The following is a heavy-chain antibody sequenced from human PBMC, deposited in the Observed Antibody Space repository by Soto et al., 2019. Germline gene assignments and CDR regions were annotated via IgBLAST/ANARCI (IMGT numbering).Heavy chain of an antibody. CDR2: INSDGSST. CDR3: ARGGSLNWYFGL. Sequence: EVQLVESGGGLVQPGGSLRLSCAASGFTFSSYWMHWVRQAPGKGLVWVSRINSDGSSTSYADSVKGRFTISRDNAKNTPYPQMNSLRVEDTAVYYCARGGSLNWYFGLWGRGTLVTVSS. CDR1: GFTFSSYW. J-gene: IGHJ2*01. V-gene: IGHV3-74*01. D-gene: IGHD1-26*01.